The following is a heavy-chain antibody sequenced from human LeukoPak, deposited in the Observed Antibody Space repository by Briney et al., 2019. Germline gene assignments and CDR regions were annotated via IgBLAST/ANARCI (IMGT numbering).Heavy chain of an antibody. J-gene: IGHJ4*02. Sequence: PSETLSLTCTVSGGSITSSSYYWGWIRQPPGKGLEWIGSIHFTGVTYYNPSLKSRVTISVDMSKNQVFLKLNSVSAADTAVYYCARYAIFGEVSAGLVEYWGQGNLVAVSS. D-gene: IGHD3-3*01. CDR1: GGSITSSSYY. V-gene: IGHV4-39*01. CDR3: ARYAIFGEVSAGLVEY. CDR2: IHFTGVT.